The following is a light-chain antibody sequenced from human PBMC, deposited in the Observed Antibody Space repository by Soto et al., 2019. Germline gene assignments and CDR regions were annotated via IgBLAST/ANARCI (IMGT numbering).Light chain of an antibody. CDR1: QGISSY. CDR3: QQLNSYPS. J-gene: IGKJ3*01. V-gene: IGKV1-9*01. Sequence: IQLTQSPSSLSASVGDRVTITCRASQGISSYLAWYQQKPGKAPKLLIYAASTLQSGVPSRFSGSGSGTDFTLTISSLQPEDFATYYYQQLNSYPSFGPGTKWISN. CDR2: AAS.